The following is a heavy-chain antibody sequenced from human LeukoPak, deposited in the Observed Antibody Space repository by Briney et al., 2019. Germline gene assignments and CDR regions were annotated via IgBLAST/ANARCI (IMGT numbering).Heavy chain of an antibody. CDR3: AKDPGYYGSGPPDV. CDR2: FDPEDGET. V-gene: IGHV1-24*01. D-gene: IGHD3-10*01. J-gene: IGHJ6*02. Sequence: GASVKVSCKVSGYTLTELSMHWVRQAPGKGLEWMGGFDPEDGETIYAQKFQGRVTMTEDTSTDTAYMELSSLRSEDTALYYCAKDPGYYGSGPPDVWGQGTTVTVSS. CDR1: GYTLTELS.